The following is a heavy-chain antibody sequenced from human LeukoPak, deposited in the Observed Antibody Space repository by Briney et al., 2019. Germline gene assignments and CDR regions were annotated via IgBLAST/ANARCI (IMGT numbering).Heavy chain of an antibody. CDR2: ISSSSSTI. J-gene: IGHJ6*02. Sequence: GGSLRLSCAASGFTFSSYSMNWVRQAPGNGLEWVSYISSSSSTIYYADSVKGRFTISRDNSKNTLYLQMNSLRAEDTAVYYCARDDLTTVNGFYYYYGMDVWGQGTTVTVSS. D-gene: IGHD4-11*01. V-gene: IGHV3-48*01. CDR3: ARDDLTTVNGFYYYYGMDV. CDR1: GFTFSSYS.